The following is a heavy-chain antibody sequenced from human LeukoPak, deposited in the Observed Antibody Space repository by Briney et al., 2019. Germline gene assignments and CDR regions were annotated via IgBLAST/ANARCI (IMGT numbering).Heavy chain of an antibody. J-gene: IGHJ5*02. Sequence: SETLSLTCAVYGGSFSGYYWSWIRQPPGKGLEWIGEINHSGSTNYNPSLKSRVTISVDTSKNQFSLKLSSVTAADTAVYYCARGRSSSWYGPWGQGTLVTVSS. V-gene: IGHV4-34*01. CDR2: INHSGST. D-gene: IGHD6-13*01. CDR1: GGSFSGYY. CDR3: ARGRSSSWYGP.